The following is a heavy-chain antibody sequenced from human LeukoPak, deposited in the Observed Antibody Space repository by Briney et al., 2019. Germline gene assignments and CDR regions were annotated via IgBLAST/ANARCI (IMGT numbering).Heavy chain of an antibody. CDR1: GFTFSSYW. J-gene: IGHJ4*02. D-gene: IGHD5-12*01. Sequence: GGSLRLSCAASGFTFSSYWMHWVRQAPGKGLVWVSRINGDGSTTNYADSVQGRFTISRDNAKNTLYLEMNSLRAEDTAVYYCARDFKGAPYRATGYSLDYWGQGALVTVSS. CDR3: ARDFKGAPYRATGYSLDY. V-gene: IGHV3-74*01. CDR2: INGDGSTT.